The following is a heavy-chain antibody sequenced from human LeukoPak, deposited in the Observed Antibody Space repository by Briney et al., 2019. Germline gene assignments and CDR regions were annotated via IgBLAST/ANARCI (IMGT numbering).Heavy chain of an antibody. CDR1: GGSISSYY. J-gene: IGHJ4*02. V-gene: IGHV4-59*01. CDR3: AREGYDSSGYSD. D-gene: IGHD3-22*01. CDR2: IYYSGST. Sequence: SETLSLTCTVSGGSISSYYWSWIRQPLGKGLEWIGYIYYSGSTNYNPSLKSRVTISVDTSKNQFSLKLSSVTAADTAVYYCAREGYDSSGYSDWGQGTLVTVSS.